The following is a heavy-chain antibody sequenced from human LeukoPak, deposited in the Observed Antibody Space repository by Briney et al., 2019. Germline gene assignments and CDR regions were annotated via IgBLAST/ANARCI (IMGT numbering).Heavy chain of an antibody. V-gene: IGHV3-53*01. J-gene: IGHJ6*02. Sequence: TGGSLRLSCAASGFTVSSNYMSWVRQAPGKGLEWASVIYSGGSTYYADSVKGRFTISRDNSKNTLYLQMNSLRAEDTAVYYCARGHYGDYTNRILYYYYGMDVWGQGTTVTVSS. CDR1: GFTVSSNY. CDR3: ARGHYGDYTNRILYYYYGMDV. D-gene: IGHD4-17*01. CDR2: IYSGGST.